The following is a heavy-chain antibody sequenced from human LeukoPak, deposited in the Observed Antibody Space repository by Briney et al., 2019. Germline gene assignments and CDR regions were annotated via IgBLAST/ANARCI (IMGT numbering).Heavy chain of an antibody. CDR3: ARDRIVGATLDY. D-gene: IGHD1-26*01. CDR1: GYTFTGYY. V-gene: IGHV1-2*06. CDR2: INPNSGGT. Sequence: ASAKVSCKASGYTFTGYYMHWVRQAPGQGLEWMGRINPNSGGTNYAQKFQGRVTMTRDTSISTAHMELSRLRSDDTAVYYCARDRIVGATLDYWGQGTLVTVSS. J-gene: IGHJ4*02.